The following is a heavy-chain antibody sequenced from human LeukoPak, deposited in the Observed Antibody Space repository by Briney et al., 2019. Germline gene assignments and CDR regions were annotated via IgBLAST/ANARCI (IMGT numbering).Heavy chain of an antibody. CDR3: AKGIDY. CDR2: IRTDGGST. J-gene: IGHJ4*02. CDR1: GFAFSTYW. V-gene: IGHV3-74*01. Sequence: GGSLRLSCAASGFAFSTYWMHWVRQAPGKGLVWVSRIRTDGGSTYYADSVKGRFTVSRDNAKNTLYLQMNSLRVEDTAIYYCAKGIDYWGQGTLVTVSS.